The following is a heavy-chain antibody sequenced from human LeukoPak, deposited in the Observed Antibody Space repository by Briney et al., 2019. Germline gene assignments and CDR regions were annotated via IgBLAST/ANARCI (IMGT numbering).Heavy chain of an antibody. CDR1: GGSISSYY. J-gene: IGHJ4*02. CDR3: ARGNYGDYVY. V-gene: IGHV4-59*01. D-gene: IGHD4-17*01. CDR2: IYYSGST. Sequence: SETLSLTCTVSGGSISSYYCSWIRQPPGKGLEWIGYIYYSGSTNYNPSLKSRVTISVDTSKNQFSLKLSSVTAADTAVYYCARGNYGDYVYWGQGTLVTVSS.